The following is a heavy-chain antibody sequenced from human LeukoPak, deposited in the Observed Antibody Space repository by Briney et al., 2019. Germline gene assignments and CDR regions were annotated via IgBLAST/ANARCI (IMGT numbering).Heavy chain of an antibody. D-gene: IGHD2-15*01. J-gene: IGHJ4*02. CDR3: ARPHYCSGGSCYNYFDY. CDR2: ISSGSSYI. Sequence: GGSLRLSXAASGFTFSSYSMNWVRQAPGKGVEWVSSISSGSSYIYYADSVKGRFTISRDNAKNSLYLQMNSLRAEDTAVYYCARPHYCSGGSCYNYFDYWGQGTLVTVSS. V-gene: IGHV3-21*01. CDR1: GFTFSSYS.